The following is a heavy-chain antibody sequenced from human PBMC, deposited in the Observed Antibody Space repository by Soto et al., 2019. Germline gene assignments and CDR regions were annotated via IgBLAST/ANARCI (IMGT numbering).Heavy chain of an antibody. D-gene: IGHD3-9*01. CDR3: ARGRGVLRYFDWSKYYYYYMDV. J-gene: IGHJ6*03. CDR2: IYYSGST. CDR1: GGSISSGGYY. V-gene: IGHV4-31*03. Sequence: SEILSLTCTVSGGSISSGGYYWSWIRQHPGKGLEWIGYIYYSGSTYYNPSLKSRVTISVDTSKNQFSLKLSSVTAADTAVYYCARGRGVLRYFDWSKYYYYYMDVWGKGTTVTVSS.